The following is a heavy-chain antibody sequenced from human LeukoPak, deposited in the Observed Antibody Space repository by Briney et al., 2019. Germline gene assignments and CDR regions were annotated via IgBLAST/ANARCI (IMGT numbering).Heavy chain of an antibody. CDR1: GFTFSSYA. D-gene: IGHD5-24*01. CDR3: ARDGNYYFDY. J-gene: IGHJ4*02. CDR2: ISYDGSNK. V-gene: IGHV3-30-3*01. Sequence: PGRSLRLSCAASGFTFSSYAMHWVRQAPGKGLEWVAVISYDGSNKYYADSVKGRFTISRDNAKNSLYLQMNSLRAEDTAVYYCARDGNYYFDYWGQGTLVTVSS.